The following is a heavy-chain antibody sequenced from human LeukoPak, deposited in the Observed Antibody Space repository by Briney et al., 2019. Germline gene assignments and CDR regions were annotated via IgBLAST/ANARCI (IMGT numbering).Heavy chain of an antibody. V-gene: IGHV4-4*02. CDR2: IYHSGTT. CDR3: ARGTLYRGWSYYLDF. CDR1: GGSISSSNW. D-gene: IGHD6-19*01. J-gene: IGHJ4*02. Sequence: SGTLSLTCTVSGGSISSSNWWGWVRQPPGKGLEGIGEIYHSGTTNYNPSLKSRVTISVDKSMNHFSLKLNSVTAADTAMYYCARGTLYRGWSYYLDFWGQGSQVTVSS.